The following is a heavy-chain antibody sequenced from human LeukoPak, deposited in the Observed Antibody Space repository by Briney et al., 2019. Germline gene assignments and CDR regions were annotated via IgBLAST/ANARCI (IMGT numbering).Heavy chain of an antibody. V-gene: IGHV3-48*01. J-gene: IGHJ4*02. CDR2: IDRGGSIT. D-gene: IGHD6-19*01. CDR1: GFTFSRSS. CDR3: ATYDSGWYLTY. Sequence: GGSLRLSCAASGFTFSRSSFNWVRQAPGKGLEWVSFIDRGGSITYYADSVRGRFTISRDNARDSLFLQMNSLRAEDTAMYSCATYDSGWYLTYWGQGTLVTVSS.